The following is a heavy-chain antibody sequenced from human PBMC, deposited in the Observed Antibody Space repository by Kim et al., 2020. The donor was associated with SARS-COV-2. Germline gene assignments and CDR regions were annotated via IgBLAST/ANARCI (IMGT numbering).Heavy chain of an antibody. V-gene: IGHV3-23*01. D-gene: IGHD3-10*01. J-gene: IGHJ4*02. CDR3: AKVLHYGSGSYDY. Sequence: YADSVKGRFTISRDNSQNTLYLQMNSLRAEDTAVYYCAKVLHYGSGSYDYWGQGTLVTVSS.